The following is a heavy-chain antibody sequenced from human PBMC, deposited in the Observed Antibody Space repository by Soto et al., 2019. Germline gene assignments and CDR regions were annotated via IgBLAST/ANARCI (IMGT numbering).Heavy chain of an antibody. V-gene: IGHV4-34*01. CDR1: GGSFSGYY. CDR2: INHSGST. J-gene: IGHJ4*02. CDR3: ARRRGRVTPVDY. D-gene: IGHD4-17*01. Sequence: QVQLQQWGAGLLKPSETLSLTCAVYGGSFSGYYWSWIRQPPGKGLEWIGEINHSGSTNYNPSLKSRVTISVDTSKNQFSLKLSSVTAADTAVYYCARRRGRVTPVDYWGKGTLVTVSS.